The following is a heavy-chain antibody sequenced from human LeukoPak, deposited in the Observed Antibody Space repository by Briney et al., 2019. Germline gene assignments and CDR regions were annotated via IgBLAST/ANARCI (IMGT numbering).Heavy chain of an antibody. CDR2: IRGSGGST. Sequence: GGSLRLSCAATGFTFSSYAMSWVRQAPGKGLEWVSDIRGSGGSTYYADSVKGRFTISRDNSKNTLYLQMNSLRAEDTAVYYCAKVPYDSSGYYYFDYWGQGTLVIVSS. CDR3: AKVPYDSSGYYYFDY. D-gene: IGHD3-22*01. CDR1: GFTFSSYA. V-gene: IGHV3-23*01. J-gene: IGHJ4*02.